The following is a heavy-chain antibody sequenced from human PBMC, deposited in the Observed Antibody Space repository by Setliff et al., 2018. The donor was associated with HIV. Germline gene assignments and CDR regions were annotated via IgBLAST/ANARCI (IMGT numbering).Heavy chain of an antibody. CDR3: ATASGYDLFMGAFDI. V-gene: IGHV4-34*01. D-gene: IGHD5-12*01. CDR2: INQSGGI. CDR1: GGSFSGYY. J-gene: IGHJ3*02. Sequence: PSETLSLTCAVSGGSFSGYYWSWIRQPPGKRLEWIGEINQSGGINYNPPLKSRVTISIDTFKNQFSMKLYSVTAADTAVYYCATASGYDLFMGAFDIWGQGTMVTVSS.